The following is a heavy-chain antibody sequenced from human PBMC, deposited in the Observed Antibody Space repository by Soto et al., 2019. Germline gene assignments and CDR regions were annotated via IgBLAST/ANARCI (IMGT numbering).Heavy chain of an antibody. Sequence: QVQLQESGPGLVKPSQTLSLTCTVSGGSISSGGYYWSWIRQHPGKGLEGIGYIYYSGSTYYNPSLKSRVTISVDTSKNQFSLKLSSVTAADTAVYYCARGKLGYCSGGSCSNWFDPWGQGTLVTVSS. J-gene: IGHJ5*02. D-gene: IGHD2-15*01. CDR3: ARGKLGYCSGGSCSNWFDP. V-gene: IGHV4-31*03. CDR1: GGSISSGGYY. CDR2: IYYSGST.